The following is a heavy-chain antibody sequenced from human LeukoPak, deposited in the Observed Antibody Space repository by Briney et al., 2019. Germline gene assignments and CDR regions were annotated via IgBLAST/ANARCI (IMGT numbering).Heavy chain of an antibody. CDR2: ISGSGGST. J-gene: IGHJ4*02. CDR3: AKSFYENWNPSGFDY. V-gene: IGHV3-23*01. CDR1: GFTFSSYA. D-gene: IGHD1-1*01. Sequence: RASLRLSCAASGFTFSSYAMSWVRQAPGKGLEWVSAISGSGGSTYYADSVKGRFTISRDNSKNTLYLQMNSLRAEDTAVYYCAKSFYENWNPSGFDYWGQGTLVTLSS.